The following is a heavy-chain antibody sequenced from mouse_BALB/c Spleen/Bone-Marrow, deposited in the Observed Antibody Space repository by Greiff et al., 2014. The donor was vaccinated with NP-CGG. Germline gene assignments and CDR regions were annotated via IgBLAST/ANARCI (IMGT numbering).Heavy chain of an antibody. CDR1: GFTFSSYA. Sequence: EVHLVESGGGLVKPGGSLKLSCAASGFTFSSYAMSWVRQTPEKRLEWVATISSGGSYTYYPDSVKGRFTISGDNAKNTLYLQMSXXXXEXXAXYYCTKIYYGYDGGYYYAMDYWGQGTSVTVSS. D-gene: IGHD2-2*01. CDR2: ISSGGSYT. J-gene: IGHJ4*01. V-gene: IGHV5-6-4*01. CDR3: TKIYYGYDGGYYYAMDY.